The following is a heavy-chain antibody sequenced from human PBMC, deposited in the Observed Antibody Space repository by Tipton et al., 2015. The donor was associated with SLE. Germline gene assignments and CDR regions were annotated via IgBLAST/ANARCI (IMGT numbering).Heavy chain of an antibody. CDR2: INWNGGST. CDR3: ARDGVAALDY. D-gene: IGHD6-13*01. J-gene: IGHJ4*02. V-gene: IGHV3-20*04. CDR1: GFTFDDYG. Sequence: SLRLSCAASGFTFDDYGMSWVRQAPGKGLEWVSGINWNGGSTGYADSVKGRFTISRDNSKNTLYLQMNSLRAEDTAVYYCARDGVAALDYWGQGTLVTVSS.